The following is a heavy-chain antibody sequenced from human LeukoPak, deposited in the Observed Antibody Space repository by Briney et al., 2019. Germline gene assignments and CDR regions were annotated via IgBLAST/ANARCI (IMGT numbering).Heavy chain of an antibody. J-gene: IGHJ3*02. D-gene: IGHD5-24*01. CDR3: AERNPARDGYNWVDAFDI. CDR1: GGSISSYY. Sequence: PSETLSLTCTVSGGSISSYYWSWIRQPPGKGLEWIGEIYHSGSTNYNPSLKSRVTISVDKSKNQFSLKLSSVTAADTAVYYCAERNPARDGYNWVDAFDIWGQGTMVTVSS. CDR2: IYHSGST. V-gene: IGHV4-59*12.